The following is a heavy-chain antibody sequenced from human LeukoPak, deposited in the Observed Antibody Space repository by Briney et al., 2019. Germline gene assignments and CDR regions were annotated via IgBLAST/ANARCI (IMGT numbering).Heavy chain of an antibody. Sequence: ASVKVSCKASGYTFTNYDINWVRQATGQGLEWMGWMNPSSGNTAYAQKFQGRVTLARNTSISTAYMELSSLRSEDTAVYYCARGLNNFWSGFSSMDVWGKGTTVTVSS. CDR2: MNPSSGNT. V-gene: IGHV1-8*01. D-gene: IGHD3-3*01. J-gene: IGHJ6*03. CDR3: ARGLNNFWSGFSSMDV. CDR1: GYTFTNYD.